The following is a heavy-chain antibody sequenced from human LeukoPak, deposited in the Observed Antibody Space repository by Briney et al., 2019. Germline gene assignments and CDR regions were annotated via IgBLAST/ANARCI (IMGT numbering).Heavy chain of an antibody. D-gene: IGHD5-24*01. J-gene: IGHJ4*02. Sequence: GESLKISCKGSGYNFPYYWIAWVCQMPGKGLEWMGIIYPGDSDTRYSPSFQGQVTISADMSITTAYLRWNSLKASDTAMYYCARADGYTAHFDSWGQGTLVTVSS. V-gene: IGHV5-51*01. CDR3: ARADGYTAHFDS. CDR2: IYPGDSDT. CDR1: GYNFPYYW.